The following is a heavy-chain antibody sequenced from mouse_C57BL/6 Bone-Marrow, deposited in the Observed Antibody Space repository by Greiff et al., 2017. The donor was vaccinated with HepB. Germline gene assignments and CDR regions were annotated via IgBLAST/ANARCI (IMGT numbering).Heavy chain of an antibody. V-gene: IGHV1-20*01. CDR1: GYSFTGYF. Sequence: VQLKQSGPELVKPGDSVKISCKASGYSFTGYFMNWVMQSHGKSLEWIGRINPYNGDTFYNQKFKGKATLTVDKSSSTAHMELRSLTSEDSAVYYCARSQLLLRGFTFAYWGQGTLVTVSA. CDR3: ARSQLLLRGFTFAY. D-gene: IGHD1-1*01. CDR2: INPYNGDT. J-gene: IGHJ3*01.